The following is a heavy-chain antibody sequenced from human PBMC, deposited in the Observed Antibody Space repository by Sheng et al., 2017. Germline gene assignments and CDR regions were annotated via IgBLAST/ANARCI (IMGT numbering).Heavy chain of an antibody. CDR2: INHSGST. J-gene: IGHJ4*02. D-gene: IGHD2-21*01. CDR1: GGSFSGYY. CDR3: ARHYKRWGYPYFDY. V-gene: IGHV4-34*01. Sequence: QVQLQQWGAGLLKPSETLSLTCAVYGGSFSGYYWSWIRQPPGKGLEWIGEINHSGSTNYNPSLKSRVTISVDTSKNQFSLKLSSVTAADTAVYYCARHYKRWGYPYFDYWGQGTLVTVSS.